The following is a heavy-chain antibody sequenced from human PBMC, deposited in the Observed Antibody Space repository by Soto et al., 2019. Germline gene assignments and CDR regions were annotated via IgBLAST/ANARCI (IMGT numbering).Heavy chain of an antibody. CDR2: ITPYTGNT. J-gene: IGHJ4*02. CDR1: GYTFTDYG. D-gene: IGHD1-26*01. V-gene: IGHV1-18*01. CDR3: ARDRGSGSYYLGPYFFDY. Sequence: QVQLLQSGAEVKKPGASVRVSCKASGYTFTDYGFSWVRQAPGQGLEWMGWITPYTGNTNFAQKFQGRVTMATDRFTTTAYMDLRSLTSDDTAVYYCARDRGSGSYYLGPYFFDYWGQGTLVTVSS.